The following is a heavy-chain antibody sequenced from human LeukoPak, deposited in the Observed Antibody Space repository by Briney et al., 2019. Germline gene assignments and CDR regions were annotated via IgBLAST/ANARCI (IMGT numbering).Heavy chain of an antibody. D-gene: IGHD7-27*01. CDR2: ISYDGSNK. CDR3: ARDRSSNDAFDI. J-gene: IGHJ3*02. Sequence: GGSLRLSCAASGFTFSSYAMDWVRQAPGKGLEWVAFISYDGSNKYYADSVKGRFTISRDNSKNTLYLQMNSLRAEDTAVYYCARDRSSNDAFDIWGQGTMVTVSS. V-gene: IGHV3-30-3*01. CDR1: GFTFSSYA.